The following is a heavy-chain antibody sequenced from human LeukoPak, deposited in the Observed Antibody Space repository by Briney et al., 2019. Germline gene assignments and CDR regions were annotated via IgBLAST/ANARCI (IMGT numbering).Heavy chain of an antibody. V-gene: IGHV1-46*01. D-gene: IGHD2-15*01. CDR2: INPSGGST. J-gene: IGHJ4*02. CDR3: ARERCSGGSCYLYYFDY. Sequence: ASVKVSCKASGYTFTSYYIHWVRQAPGQGLEWMGLINPSGGSTNYAQKFQGRVTMTRDTSTSTVYMELSSLRSEDTAVYYCARERCSGGSCYLYYFDYWGQGTLVTVSS. CDR1: GYTFTSYY.